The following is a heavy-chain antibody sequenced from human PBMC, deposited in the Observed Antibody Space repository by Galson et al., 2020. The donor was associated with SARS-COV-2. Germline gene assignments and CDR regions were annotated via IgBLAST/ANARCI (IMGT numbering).Heavy chain of an antibody. J-gene: IGHJ4*02. Sequence: GSITSDGSYWSWIRQHPGKGLEWIGYIFYSGFTYYNPSLKSRVTMSLDTSKNQFSLEVNSVTAADTAVYYCASGLGGDYWGPGTLVTVSS. CDR2: IFYSGFT. D-gene: IGHD1-26*01. CDR1: GSITSDGSY. V-gene: IGHV4-31*02. CDR3: ASGLGGDY.